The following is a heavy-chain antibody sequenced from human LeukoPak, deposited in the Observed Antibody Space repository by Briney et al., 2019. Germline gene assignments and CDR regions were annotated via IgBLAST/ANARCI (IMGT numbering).Heavy chain of an antibody. J-gene: IGHJ4*02. CDR1: GVSMRSGSYY. V-gene: IGHV4-61*09. Sequence: SETLSLTCTVSGVSMRSGSYYWTWIRQPAGKGLEWIGHMYTSGNTNYNPSLKSRVTISVDTSKNQFSLRLSPVTAADTAVYYCARLMYASGWYKSVDYWGEGTLVTISS. CDR2: MYTSGNT. D-gene: IGHD6-19*01. CDR3: ARLMYASGWYKSVDY.